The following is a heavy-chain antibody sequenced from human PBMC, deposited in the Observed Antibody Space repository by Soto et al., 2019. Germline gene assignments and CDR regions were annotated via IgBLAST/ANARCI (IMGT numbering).Heavy chain of an antibody. Sequence: GGSLRLSCAASGFTFSSYAMSWVRQAPGKGLEWVSAISGSGGSTYYADSVKGRFTISRDNSKNTLYLQMNSLRAEDTAVYYCAKFNGFTIFGVAYYYYMDVWGKGTTVTVSS. J-gene: IGHJ6*03. CDR3: AKFNGFTIFGVAYYYYMDV. CDR1: GFTFSSYA. V-gene: IGHV3-23*01. D-gene: IGHD3-3*01. CDR2: ISGSGGST.